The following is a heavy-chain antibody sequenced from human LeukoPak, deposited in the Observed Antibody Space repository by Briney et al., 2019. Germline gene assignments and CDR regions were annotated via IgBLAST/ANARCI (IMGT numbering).Heavy chain of an antibody. CDR3: ARILEGSGATFDI. CDR1: GGSISGYY. J-gene: IGHJ3*02. Sequence: SETLSLTCTVSGGSISGYYWSWIRQPPGEGLEWVTYICYTSGRTNYNPSLKSRVTILVDTSKNQFSLKLSSVTAADTSMYYCARILEGSGATFDIWGQGTMVTVSS. CDR2: ICYTSGRT. V-gene: IGHV4-59*01. D-gene: IGHD1-1*01.